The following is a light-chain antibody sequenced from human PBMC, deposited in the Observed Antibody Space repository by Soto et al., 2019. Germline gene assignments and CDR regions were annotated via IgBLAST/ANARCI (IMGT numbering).Light chain of an antibody. CDR1: QSVSTSY. CDR3: HQYGSSPVT. CDR2: GAS. V-gene: IGKV3-20*01. Sequence: EIVLTQSPGTLSLSPGESATLSCRASQSVSTSYLAWYQQKPGQAPRHLIYGASSRATGLPDRFSAGGSGTDFTLTISRLEPEDFPVYYYHQYGSSPVTFGQATKVEIK. J-gene: IGKJ2*01.